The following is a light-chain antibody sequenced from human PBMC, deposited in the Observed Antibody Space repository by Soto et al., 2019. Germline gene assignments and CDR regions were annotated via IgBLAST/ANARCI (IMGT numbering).Light chain of an antibody. Sequence: EIVMTQSPATLSASPGERATLSCRASQSVRSNLAWYQQKPGQAPRLLIYGASTRATGIPARFSGSGSGTEFTLSIGSLQSEDFAVYYCQQYNDWPPTCGQGTRWIS. CDR3: QQYNDWPPT. CDR2: GAS. V-gene: IGKV3-15*01. J-gene: IGKJ1*01. CDR1: QSVRSN.